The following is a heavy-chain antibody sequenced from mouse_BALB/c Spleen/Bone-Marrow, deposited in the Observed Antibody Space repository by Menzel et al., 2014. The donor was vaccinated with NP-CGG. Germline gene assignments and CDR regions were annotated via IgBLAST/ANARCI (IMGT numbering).Heavy chain of an antibody. CDR3: ARGSMILNYFDY. V-gene: IGHV1-74*01. J-gene: IGHJ2*01. CDR1: GYTFTSYW. Sequence: QVQLQQSGAELVKPGTSVKMSCKASGYTFTSYWMHWVKQRPGQGLEWIGRIDPYDSETHYNQKFKDKAILTVDKSSSTAYMQLSSLTSEDSAVYYCARGSMILNYFDYWGQGTTLTVSS. D-gene: IGHD2-3*01. CDR2: IDPYDSET.